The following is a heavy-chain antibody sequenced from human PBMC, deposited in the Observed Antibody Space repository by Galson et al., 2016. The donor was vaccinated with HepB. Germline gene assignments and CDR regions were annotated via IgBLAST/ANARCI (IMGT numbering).Heavy chain of an antibody. V-gene: IGHV3-7*03. D-gene: IGHD3-16*01. CDR1: GFNFSRHW. J-gene: IGHJ6*02. CDR2: IKFDGSEK. Sequence: SLRLSCAASGFNFSRHWMSWVRQAPGKGLEWVANIKFDGSEKYYVDSVKGRTTISRDNAKNSLILQMSSLRVEDTAVYYCARDSTFDPWGHYYSAMDVWGQGTTVTVSS. CDR3: ARDSTFDPWGHYYSAMDV.